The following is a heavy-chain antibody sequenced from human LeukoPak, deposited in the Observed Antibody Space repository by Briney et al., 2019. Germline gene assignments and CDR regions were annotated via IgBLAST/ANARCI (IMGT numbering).Heavy chain of an antibody. CDR1: GGSISSSSYY. J-gene: IGHJ3*02. Sequence: SETLSLSCTVSGGSISSSSYYWGWIRQPPGKGLEWIGTIYYTGRAYYNPSLKSRVTISADTSKNHFSLKLSSVTAADTAVYYCARHFDNGDYKRTFDIWGQGTMVTVSS. CDR3: ARHFDNGDYKRTFDI. CDR2: IYYTGRA. D-gene: IGHD4-17*01. V-gene: IGHV4-39*01.